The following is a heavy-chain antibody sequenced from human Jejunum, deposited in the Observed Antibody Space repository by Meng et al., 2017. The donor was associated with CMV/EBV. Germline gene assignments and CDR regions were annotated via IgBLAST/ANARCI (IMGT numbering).Heavy chain of an antibody. CDR2: IRGDDGRT. CDR3: VVGHDSRKVAY. V-gene: IGHV3-23*01. Sequence: CAASGFTFSAYAMNWVRRAPGKGLEWVSGIRGDDGRTFYAGSVKGRFIISRDDSMNTLYLQMDSLRAEDTAVYYCVVGHDSRKVAYWGQGTLVTVSS. J-gene: IGHJ4*02. CDR1: GFTFSAYA. D-gene: IGHD2-15*01.